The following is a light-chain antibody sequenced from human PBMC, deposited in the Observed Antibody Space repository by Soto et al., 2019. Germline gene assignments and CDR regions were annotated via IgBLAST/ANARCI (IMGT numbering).Light chain of an antibody. CDR2: GAS. CDR1: QSVSSN. Sequence: EIVMTQSPATLSVSPGERATLSCRASQSVSSNLAWYQQKPGQAPRLLIYGASTRATGIPARFSGSGSGTEFTLTISNLQSEDFAVYYCQQYDNWPYTFGQGTKLEIK. J-gene: IGKJ2*01. V-gene: IGKV3-15*01. CDR3: QQYDNWPYT.